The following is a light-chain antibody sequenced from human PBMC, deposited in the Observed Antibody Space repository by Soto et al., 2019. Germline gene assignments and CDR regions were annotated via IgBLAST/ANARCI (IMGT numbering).Light chain of an antibody. CDR2: DVS. V-gene: IGLV2-11*01. CDR1: SIDVGGYNY. Sequence: QSALTQPRSVSGSPGQSVTISCTGTSIDVGGYNYVSWYQQHPGKAPKLMIYDVSKRPSGVPDRFSGSKSVNTASLTISGLQAEDEADYYCCSYAGSYTLVFGGGTKPTVL. CDR3: CSYAGSYTLV. J-gene: IGLJ2*01.